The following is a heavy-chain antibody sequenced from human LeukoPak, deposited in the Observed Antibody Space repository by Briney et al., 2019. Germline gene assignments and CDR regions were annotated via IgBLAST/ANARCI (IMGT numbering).Heavy chain of an antibody. V-gene: IGHV3-23*01. CDR3: AKDGVTIRGIAVAGLDY. Sequence: GGSLRLSCAASGFTFSTYAMNWVRQAPGKRLEWVSSITDSGRDTYYADSVKGRFTISRDNSKNTLYLQMNSLRAEDTAVYYCAKDGVTIRGIAVAGLDYWGQGTLVTVSS. J-gene: IGHJ4*02. D-gene: IGHD6-19*01. CDR2: ITDSGRDT. CDR1: GFTFSTYA.